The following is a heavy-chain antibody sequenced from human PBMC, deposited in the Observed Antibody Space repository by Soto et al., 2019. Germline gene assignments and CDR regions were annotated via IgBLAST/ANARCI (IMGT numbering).Heavy chain of an antibody. CDR1: GFTFTSSA. D-gene: IGHD4-17*01. J-gene: IGHJ5*02. Sequence: ASVKVSCKASGFTFTSSAVQWVRQARGQRLEWIGWIVVGSGNTNYAQKFQERVTIARDMSTSTAYMELSSLRSEDTAVYYCAADRAYGGKSLDPWGQGTLVTVSS. V-gene: IGHV1-58*01. CDR3: AADRAYGGKSLDP. CDR2: IVVGSGNT.